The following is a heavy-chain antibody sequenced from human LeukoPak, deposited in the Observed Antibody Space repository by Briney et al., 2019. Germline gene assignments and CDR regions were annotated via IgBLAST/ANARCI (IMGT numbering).Heavy chain of an antibody. CDR1: GFTFSSYA. CDR3: AIFSATVTETSTFDY. Sequence: PGGSLRLSCAASGFTFSSYAMSWVRQAPGKGLEWVSAISGSGGSTYYADSVKGRFTISRDNSKNTLYLQMNSLRAEDTAVYYCAIFSATVTETSTFDYWGQGTLVTVSS. D-gene: IGHD4-17*01. V-gene: IGHV3-23*01. J-gene: IGHJ4*02. CDR2: ISGSGGST.